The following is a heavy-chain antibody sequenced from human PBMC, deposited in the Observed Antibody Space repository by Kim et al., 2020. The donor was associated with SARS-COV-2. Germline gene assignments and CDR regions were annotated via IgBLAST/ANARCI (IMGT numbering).Heavy chain of an antibody. J-gene: IGHJ6*02. CDR3: ARRGGYGSGSYYDYYYYGMDV. CDR2: IYPGDSDT. CDR1: GYSFTSYW. D-gene: IGHD3-10*01. V-gene: IGHV5-51*01. Sequence: GESLKISCKGSGYSFTSYWIGWVRQMPGKGLEWMGIIYPGDSDTRYSPSFQGQVTISADKSISTAYLQWSSLKASDTAMYYCARRGGYGSGSYYDYYYYGMDVWGQGTTVTVSS.